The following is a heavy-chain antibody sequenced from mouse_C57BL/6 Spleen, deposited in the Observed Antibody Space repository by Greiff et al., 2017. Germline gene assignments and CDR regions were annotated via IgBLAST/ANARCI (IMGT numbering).Heavy chain of an antibody. D-gene: IGHD2-4*01. J-gene: IGHJ4*01. CDR3: ARSPTMITTGYYYAMDY. CDR1: GFTFTDYY. V-gene: IGHV7-3*01. CDR2: IRNKANGYTT. Sequence: EVQLVESGGGLVQPGGSLSLSCAASGFTFTDYYMSWVRQPPGKALEWLGFIRNKANGYTTEYSASVKGRFTISRDNSQSILYLQMNALRAEDSATYYCARSPTMITTGYYYAMDYWGQGTSVTVSA.